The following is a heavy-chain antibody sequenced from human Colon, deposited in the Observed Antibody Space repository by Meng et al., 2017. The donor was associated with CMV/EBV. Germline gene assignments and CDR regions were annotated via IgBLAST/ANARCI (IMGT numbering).Heavy chain of an antibody. J-gene: IGHJ1*01. CDR1: GGSISGHY. CDR2: IYSNGRI. Sequence: VQLLESGPGLLKPSETLSLPCTVSGGSISGHYWTWIRRPAGEGLQWLGRIYSNGRIDENYSLRSRVTISVDTSKNQLSLRLTSVTAADTAVYYCGRAGARGVPIDVWGRGTLVTVSS. D-gene: IGHD3-10*01. V-gene: IGHV4-4*07. CDR3: GRAGARGVPIDV.